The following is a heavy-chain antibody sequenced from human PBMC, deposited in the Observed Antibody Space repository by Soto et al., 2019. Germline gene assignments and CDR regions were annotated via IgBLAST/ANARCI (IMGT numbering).Heavy chain of an antibody. CDR1: GFTFSSYA. D-gene: IGHD2-15*01. CDR2: ISGSGGST. CDR3: AKDSIVVVVAATYNYYGMDV. Sequence: GGSLRLSCAASGFTFSSYAMSWVRQAPGKGLEWVSAISGSGGSTYYADYVKGRFTISRDNSKKTQYLKMNRLRAEDTAVYYCAKDSIVVVVAATYNYYGMDVWGQGTTVTVSS. J-gene: IGHJ6*02. V-gene: IGHV3-23*01.